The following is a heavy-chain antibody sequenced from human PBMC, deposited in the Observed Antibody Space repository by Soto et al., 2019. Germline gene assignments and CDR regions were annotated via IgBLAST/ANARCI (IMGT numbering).Heavy chain of an antibody. CDR3: VRDDIGLGIDY. CDR2: INPSGGGT. CDR1: GYTFTNYR. J-gene: IGHJ4*02. V-gene: IGHV1-46*01. D-gene: IGHD1-26*01. Sequence: ASVKVSCKTSGYTFTNYRIHWVRQAPGQRLEWMGIINPSGGGTIYAQKFRGRITMTRDTSTTTVYMEVSSLRSEDTAVYYCVRDDIGLGIDYWGLGTLVTVSS.